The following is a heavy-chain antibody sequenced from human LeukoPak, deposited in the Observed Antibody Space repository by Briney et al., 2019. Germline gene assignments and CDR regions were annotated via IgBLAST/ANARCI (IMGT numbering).Heavy chain of an antibody. CDR2: INHSGST. Sequence: SETLSLTCAVYGGSFSGYYWSWIRQPPGKGLEWIGEINHSGSTNYDPSLKSRVTISVDASKNQFSRKLSSVTAADTAVYYCARLGGYSSSWYAIYLDYWGQGTLVTVSS. V-gene: IGHV4-34*01. CDR1: GGSFSGYY. D-gene: IGHD6-13*01. J-gene: IGHJ4*02. CDR3: ARLGGYSSSWYAIYLDY.